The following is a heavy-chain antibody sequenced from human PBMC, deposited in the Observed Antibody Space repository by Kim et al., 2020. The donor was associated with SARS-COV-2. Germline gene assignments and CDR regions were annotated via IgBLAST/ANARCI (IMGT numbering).Heavy chain of an antibody. CDR2: ISYDGSNK. Sequence: GGSLRLSCAASGFTFSSYGMHWVRQAPGKGLEWVAGISYDGSNKYYADSVKGRFTISRDNSKNTLYLQMNSLRAEDTAVYYCAKEEIFGVPRAYYFDYWGQGTLVTVSS. J-gene: IGHJ4*02. CDR1: GFTFSSYG. CDR3: AKEEIFGVPRAYYFDY. V-gene: IGHV3-30*18. D-gene: IGHD3-3*01.